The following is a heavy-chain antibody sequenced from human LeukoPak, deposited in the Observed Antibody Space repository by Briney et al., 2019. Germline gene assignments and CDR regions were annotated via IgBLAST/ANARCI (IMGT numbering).Heavy chain of an antibody. CDR3: ARVVAPYDILTYFDY. CDR1: GFTFSSYA. D-gene: IGHD3-9*01. J-gene: IGHJ4*02. V-gene: IGHV3-30*04. Sequence: GGSLRLSCAASGFTFSSYAMHWVRQAPGKGLEWVAAISYDGSNKYYADSVKGRFTISRDNSKNTLYLQMNSLRAEDTAVYYCARVVAPYDILTYFDYWGQGTLVTVSS. CDR2: ISYDGSNK.